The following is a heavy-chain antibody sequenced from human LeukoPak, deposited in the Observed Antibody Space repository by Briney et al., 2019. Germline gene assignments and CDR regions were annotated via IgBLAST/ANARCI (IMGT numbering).Heavy chain of an antibody. CDR3: ARRDGDNYDFDY. D-gene: IGHD5-24*01. CDR2: GFYIGRT. J-gene: IGHJ4*02. Sequence: SETLSLTCTVSGASVRSYYWSWIRQTPGKGLEWLGYGFYIGRTNYNPSLGSRGAISLDTSKNQFSLRLTAVTAADTAVYYCARRDGDNYDFDYSGEGILVTVSS. V-gene: IGHV4-59*02. CDR1: GASVRSYY.